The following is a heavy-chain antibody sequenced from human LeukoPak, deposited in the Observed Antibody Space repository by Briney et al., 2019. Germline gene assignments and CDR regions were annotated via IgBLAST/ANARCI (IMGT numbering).Heavy chain of an antibody. CDR2: INPNSGGT. CDR3: ARTKYDSSGYYYRY. CDR1: GYTFTGYY. D-gene: IGHD3-22*01. V-gene: IGHV1-2*02. J-gene: IGHJ4*02. Sequence: ASVKVSCKASGYTFTGYYMHWVRQAPGQGLEWMGWINPNSGGTNYAQKFQGRVTMTRDTSISTAYMELSRLRSDDTAVYYCARTKYDSSGYYYRYRGQGTLVTVSS.